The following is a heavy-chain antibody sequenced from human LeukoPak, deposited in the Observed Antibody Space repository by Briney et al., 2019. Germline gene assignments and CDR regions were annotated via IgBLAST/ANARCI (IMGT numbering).Heavy chain of an antibody. Sequence: PGGSLRLSCAASGFTFSSYGMHWVRQAPGKGLEWVAVIWYDGSNKYYADSVKGRFTISRDNSKNTLCLQMNSLRAEDTAVYYCAKDLSPRGLLNAFGIWGQGTMVTVSS. J-gene: IGHJ3*02. D-gene: IGHD5-18*01. V-gene: IGHV3-33*06. CDR2: IWYDGSNK. CDR3: AKDLSPRGLLNAFGI. CDR1: GFTFSSYG.